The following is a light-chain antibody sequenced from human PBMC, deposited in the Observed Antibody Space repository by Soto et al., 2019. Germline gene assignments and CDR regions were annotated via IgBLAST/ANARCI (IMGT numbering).Light chain of an antibody. Sequence: DVVMTQSPLSLPVTPGEPASISCRASQTLLNSKGYNYLDWYMQRPGQSPRLLIFLGSNRASGGPDRFSGSGSGTDFTLKISRGEPEDVGVYYCMQALQSPRTFGQGTKLEIK. CDR3: MQALQSPRT. CDR1: QTLLNSKGYNY. V-gene: IGKV2-28*01. J-gene: IGKJ2*02. CDR2: LGS.